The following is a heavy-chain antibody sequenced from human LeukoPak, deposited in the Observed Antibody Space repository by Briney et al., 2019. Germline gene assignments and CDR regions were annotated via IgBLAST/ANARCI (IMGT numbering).Heavy chain of an antibody. Sequence: SVKVSCKASGGAFSSYAISWVRQAPGQGLEWMVGIIPIFGTANYAQKFQGRVTITADESTSTASMELSSLRSEDTAVYFCPKTAYDILTGYYFGWFDPWGQGTLVTVSS. CDR2: IIPIFGTA. J-gene: IGHJ5*02. V-gene: IGHV1-69*13. CDR1: GGAFSSYA. D-gene: IGHD3-9*01. CDR3: PKTAYDILTGYYFGWFDP.